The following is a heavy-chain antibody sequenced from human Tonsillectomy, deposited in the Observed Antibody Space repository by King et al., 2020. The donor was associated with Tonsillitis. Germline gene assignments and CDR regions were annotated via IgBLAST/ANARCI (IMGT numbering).Heavy chain of an antibody. D-gene: IGHD1-26*01. CDR1: GFTFSDXW. J-gene: IGHJ1*01. V-gene: IGHV3-15*01. CDR2: IKTKGDGGTT. CDR3: XTSGSXPQSRDX. Sequence: DVQLVESGGGLVKPGGSLRLSCAASGFTFSDXWMTWVRQAPGKGLEWVGLIKTKGDGGTTEYAAPVKGRFTISRDESKNTLYLQMNSLKTEDTAVYYCXTSGSXPQSRDXWGXGTLVAIS.